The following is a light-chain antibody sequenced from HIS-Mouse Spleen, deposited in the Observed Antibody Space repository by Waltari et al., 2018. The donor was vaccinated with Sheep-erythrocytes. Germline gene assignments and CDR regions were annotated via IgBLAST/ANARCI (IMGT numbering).Light chain of an antibody. CDR2: EVS. CDR1: SSDVGGCNY. V-gene: IGLV2-8*01. CDR3: SSYAGSNNWV. J-gene: IGLJ3*02. Sequence: QSALTQPPSASGSPGQSVTISCTGTSSDVGGCNYVSWYQQHPGNAPNVMIYEVSKRPSGVPDRFSGSKSGNTASLTVSGLQAEDEADYYCSSYAGSNNWVFGGGTKLTVL.